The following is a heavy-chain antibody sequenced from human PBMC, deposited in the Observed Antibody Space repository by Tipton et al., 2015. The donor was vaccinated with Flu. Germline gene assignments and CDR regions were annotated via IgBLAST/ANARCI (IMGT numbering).Heavy chain of an antibody. CDR3: TTAHGWGPSEFDY. CDR1: GFTFSNVW. J-gene: IGHJ4*02. V-gene: IGHV3-15*01. Sequence: QLVQSGGGLVKPGGSLRVSCAASGFTFSNVWMTWVRQAPGKGLQWVGRIKSYSDGGGTTDYASPVRGRITISRDDSRSTLYLQLNSLTYDDAGVYYCTTAHGWGPSEFDYWGQGSLVIVSS. CDR2: IKSYSDGGGTT. D-gene: IGHD3-10*01.